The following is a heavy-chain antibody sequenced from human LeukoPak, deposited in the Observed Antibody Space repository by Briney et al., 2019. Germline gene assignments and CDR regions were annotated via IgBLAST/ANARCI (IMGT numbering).Heavy chain of an antibody. Sequence: SETLSLTCTVSGVSISSYYWSWIRQPPGKGLEWVGYIYYSGSTNYNPSLKSRVTISVDTSKTQFSLKLSSVTAADTAVYYCASRPHLHGGVIAYDLDYWGQGTLVTVSS. D-gene: IGHD3-16*02. CDR2: IYYSGST. J-gene: IGHJ4*02. V-gene: IGHV4-59*12. CDR1: GVSISSYY. CDR3: ASRPHLHGGVIAYDLDY.